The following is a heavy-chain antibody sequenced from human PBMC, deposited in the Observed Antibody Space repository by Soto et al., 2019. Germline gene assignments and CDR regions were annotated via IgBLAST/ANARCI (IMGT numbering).Heavy chain of an antibody. J-gene: IGHJ4*02. CDR3: ARDVDYYDSSGYFDY. V-gene: IGHV4-59*01. CDR2: IYYSGST. D-gene: IGHD3-22*01. CDR1: GGSISSYY. Sequence: LSLTCTVSGGSISSYYWSRIRQPPGKGLEWIGYIYYSGSTNYNPSLKSRVTISLDTSKNQFSLKLSSVTAADTAVYYCARDVDYYDSSGYFDYWGQGTLVTVSS.